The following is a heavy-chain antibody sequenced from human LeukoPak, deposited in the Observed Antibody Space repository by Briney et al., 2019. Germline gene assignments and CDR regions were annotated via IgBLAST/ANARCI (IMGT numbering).Heavy chain of an antibody. J-gene: IGHJ6*02. CDR2: IYSGGST. CDR1: GFTVSSNY. Sequence: GGSLRLSCAASGFTVSSNYMSWVRQAPGKGLEWVSVIYSGGSTYYSDSVKGRFTISRDNSKNTLYLQMNSLRAEDTAVYHCARIATPQRVYGMDVWGQGTTVTVSS. V-gene: IGHV3-53*01. CDR3: ARIATPQRVYGMDV. D-gene: IGHD6-13*01.